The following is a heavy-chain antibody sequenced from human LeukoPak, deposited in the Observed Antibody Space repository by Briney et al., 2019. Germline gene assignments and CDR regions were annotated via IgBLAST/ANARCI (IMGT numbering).Heavy chain of an antibody. D-gene: IGHD3-22*01. CDR2: IISNENSA. CDR1: GFTFSSNW. J-gene: IGHJ4*02. CDR3: ARGDDSGYYDYFDY. Sequence: GGSLRLSCAASGFTFSSNWMHWVRQAPGKGLVWVSRIISNENSATYADSVKGRFTISRDFSKNTVFLHMNSLRAEDTAMYYCARGDDSGYYDYFDYWGQGAPVTVSS. V-gene: IGHV3-74*01.